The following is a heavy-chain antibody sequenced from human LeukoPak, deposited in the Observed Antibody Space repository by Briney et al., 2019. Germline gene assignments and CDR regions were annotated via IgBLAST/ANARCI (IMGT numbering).Heavy chain of an antibody. J-gene: IGHJ4*02. Sequence: ASVKVSCKASGYTFITYGINWVRQAPGQGPEWMGWINPYNGNTKYAQKSQGRVTMTTDTSTSTSYMELRSLRSDDTAVYYCARLGSRGYFAIDYWGQGTLVTVAS. D-gene: IGHD3-22*01. V-gene: IGHV1-18*01. CDR2: INPYNGNT. CDR3: ARLGSRGYFAIDY. CDR1: GYTFITYG.